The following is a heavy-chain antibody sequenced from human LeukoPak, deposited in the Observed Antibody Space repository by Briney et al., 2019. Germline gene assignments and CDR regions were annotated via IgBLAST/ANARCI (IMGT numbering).Heavy chain of an antibody. Sequence: PGGSLRLSCAASGFTFSSYSMNWVRQAPGKGLEWVAVISYDGSNKYYADSVKGRFTISRDNSKNTLYLQMNSLRAEDTAVYYCAKATYSSGPSRWDYYYYYGMDVWGQGTTVTVSS. J-gene: IGHJ6*02. D-gene: IGHD6-19*01. CDR3: AKATYSSGPSRWDYYYYYGMDV. CDR2: ISYDGSNK. V-gene: IGHV3-30*18. CDR1: GFTFSSYS.